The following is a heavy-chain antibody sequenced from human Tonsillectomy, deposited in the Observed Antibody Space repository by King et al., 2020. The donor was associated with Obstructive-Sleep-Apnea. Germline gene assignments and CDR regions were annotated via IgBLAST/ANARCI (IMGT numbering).Heavy chain of an antibody. D-gene: IGHD3-3*01. CDR2: IYYSGST. V-gene: IGHV4-30-4*07. Sequence: VQLQESGPGLVKPSQTLSLTCAVSGGSISSGGYSWSWIRQPPGKGLEWIGYIYYSGSTYYNPSLKSRVTISVDTSKNQFSLKLSSVTAADTAVYYCARGGLEAAFDIWGQGTMVTVSS. CDR3: ARGGLEAAFDI. J-gene: IGHJ3*02. CDR1: GGSISSGGYS.